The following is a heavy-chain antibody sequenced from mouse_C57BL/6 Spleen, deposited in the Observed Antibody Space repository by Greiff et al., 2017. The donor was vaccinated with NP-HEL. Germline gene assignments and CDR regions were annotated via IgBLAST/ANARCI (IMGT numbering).Heavy chain of an antibody. CDR2: ISDGGSYT. J-gene: IGHJ2*01. CDR3: ASDQGYDGGYYFDY. D-gene: IGHD2-2*01. CDR1: GFTFSSYA. Sequence: EVMLVESGGGLVKPGGSLKLSCAASGFTFSSYALSWVRQTPEKRLEWVATISDGGSYTYYPDNVKGRFTISRDNAKNNLYLQMSHLKSEDTAMYYCASDQGYDGGYYFDYWGQGTTLTVSS. V-gene: IGHV5-4*03.